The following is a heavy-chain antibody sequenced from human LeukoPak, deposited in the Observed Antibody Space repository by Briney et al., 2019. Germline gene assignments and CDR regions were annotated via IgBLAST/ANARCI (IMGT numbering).Heavy chain of an antibody. J-gene: IGHJ4*02. CDR3: AKSASGSYYAAPDY. Sequence: PGGSLRLSCAASGFTFTSYAMSWVRQAPGKGLEWGSAITASGGDTYYIDSVKGRFTISRDNSKNTLYLQMSSLRAEDTAVYYCAKSASGSYYAAPDYWGQGTLVTVSS. D-gene: IGHD1-26*01. V-gene: IGHV3-23*01. CDR2: ITASGGDT. CDR1: GFTFTSYA.